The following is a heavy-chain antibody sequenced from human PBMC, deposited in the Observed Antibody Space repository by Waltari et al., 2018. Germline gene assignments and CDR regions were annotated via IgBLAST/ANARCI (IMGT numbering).Heavy chain of an antibody. CDR2: INHSGST. CDR1: GGSFSGYY. D-gene: IGHD5-18*01. Sequence: QVQLQQWGAGLLKPSETLSLTCAVYGGSFSGYYWSWIRQPPGKGLEWIGEINHSGSTNYNPSLKSRVTISVDTSKNQFSLKLSSVTAADTVVYYCASEDTAMATDYWGQGTLVTVSS. CDR3: ASEDTAMATDY. J-gene: IGHJ4*02. V-gene: IGHV4-34*01.